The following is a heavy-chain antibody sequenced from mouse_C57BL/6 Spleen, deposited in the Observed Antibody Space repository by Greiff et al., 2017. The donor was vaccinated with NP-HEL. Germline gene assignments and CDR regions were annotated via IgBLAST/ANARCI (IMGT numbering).Heavy chain of an antibody. V-gene: IGHV1-55*01. D-gene: IGHD1-1*01. CDR3: ARRGYYYGSSPDYYAMDD. J-gene: IGHJ4*01. CDR1: GYTFTSYW. Sequence: QVQLQQPGAELVKPGASVKMSCKASGYTFTSYWITWVKQRPGQGLEWIGDIYPGSGSTNYNEKFKSKATLTVDTSSSTAYMQLSSLTSEDSAVYYCARRGYYYGSSPDYYAMDDWGQGTSVTVSS. CDR2: IYPGSGST.